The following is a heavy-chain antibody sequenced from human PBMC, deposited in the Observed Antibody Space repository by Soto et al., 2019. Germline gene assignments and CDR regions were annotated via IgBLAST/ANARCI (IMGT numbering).Heavy chain of an antibody. J-gene: IGHJ4*02. CDR2: ISYDGSNK. CDR3: ARALVPAAPGDY. V-gene: IGHV3-30-3*01. CDR1: GFTFSSYA. D-gene: IGHD2-2*01. Sequence: ESGGGVVQPGRSLRLSCAASGFTFSSYAMHWVRQAPGKGLEWVAVISYDGSNKYYADSVKGRFTISRDNSKNTLYLQMNSLRAEDTAVYYCARALVPAAPGDYWGQGTLVTVSS.